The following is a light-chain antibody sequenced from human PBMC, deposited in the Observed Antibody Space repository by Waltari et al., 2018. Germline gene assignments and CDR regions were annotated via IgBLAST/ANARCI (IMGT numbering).Light chain of an antibody. CDR1: SSDVGGYNS. J-gene: IGLJ1*01. V-gene: IGLV2-14*01. CDR2: DVT. CDR3: SSYTSSATLV. Sequence: QSALTQPASVSGSPGQSITVSCTGTSSDVGGYNSVSWYQQHPGKAPKVMIYDVTNRPSGVSNRCSGSKSGNTASLTISGLQAEDEADYYCSSYTSSATLVFGTGTKVTVL.